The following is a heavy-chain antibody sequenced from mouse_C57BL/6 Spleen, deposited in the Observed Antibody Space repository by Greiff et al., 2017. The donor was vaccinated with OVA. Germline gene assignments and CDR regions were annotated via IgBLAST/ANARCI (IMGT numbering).Heavy chain of an antibody. CDR3: AIYDGYYSFAY. CDR2: IWGDGST. D-gene: IGHD2-3*01. Sequence: VHLVESGPGLVAPSQSLSITCTVSGFSLTSYGVSWVRQPPGKGLEWLGVIWGDGSTNYHSALISSLGISKDNSKSQVVLKLNSLQTDDTATYYCAIYDGYYSFAYWGQGTLVTVSA. J-gene: IGHJ3*01. V-gene: IGHV2-3*01. CDR1: GFSLTSYG.